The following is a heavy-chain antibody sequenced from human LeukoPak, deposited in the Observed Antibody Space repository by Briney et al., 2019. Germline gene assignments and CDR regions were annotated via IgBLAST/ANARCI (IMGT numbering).Heavy chain of an antibody. CDR2: IYTSGST. D-gene: IGHD3-10*01. V-gene: IGHV4-61*02. CDR3: AVDSVRGVLGFDP. Sequence: SQTLSLTCTVSGGSISSGLYYWSWIRQPDGKGLEWIGRIYTSGSTNYNPSLKSRVTISVDTSKNQLSLKLSSVTAADTAVYYCAVDSVRGVLGFDPWGQGTLVTVSS. J-gene: IGHJ5*02. CDR1: GGSISSGLYY.